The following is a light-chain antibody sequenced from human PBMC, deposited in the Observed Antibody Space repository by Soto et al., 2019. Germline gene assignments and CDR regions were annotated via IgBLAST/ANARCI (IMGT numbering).Light chain of an antibody. CDR2: EVR. V-gene: IGLV2-14*01. CDR1: MREVGAYNL. Sequence: QSALTQPASVSGSPGQSSTISCAGTMREVGAYNLVSWYQQHPGRAPQLIIYEVRNRPSGISFRFSGSKSGNTASLTIYGLQAEDEADYYCSSYTSKSSLIFGGGTKLTVL. J-gene: IGLJ2*01. CDR3: SSYTSKSSLI.